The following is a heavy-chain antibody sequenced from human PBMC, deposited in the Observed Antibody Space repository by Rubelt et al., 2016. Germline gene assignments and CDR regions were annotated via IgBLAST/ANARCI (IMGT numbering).Heavy chain of an antibody. CDR3: AGEYSSSTGRAFDI. D-gene: IGHD6-13*01. CDR1: GFTFSSYA. V-gene: IGHV3-23*01. CDR2: ISGSGGST. J-gene: IGHJ3*02. Sequence: AASGFTFSSYAMSWVRQAPGKGLEWVSTISGSGGSTYYAGSVKGRFSISRDNSKNTLYLQMNSLRAEDTAVYDGAGEYSSSTGRAFDIWGQGTMVTVSS.